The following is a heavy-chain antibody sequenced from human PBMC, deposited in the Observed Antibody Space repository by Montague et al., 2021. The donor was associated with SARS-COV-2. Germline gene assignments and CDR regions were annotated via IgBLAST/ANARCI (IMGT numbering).Heavy chain of an antibody. J-gene: IGHJ4*02. D-gene: IGHD1-26*01. Sequence: SLRLSCAASGFTFSTHDMTWVRQAPGKGLEWVSLIHSCAGYASYADSVKGRFTISRDNSKNTLYLQMNSLSAEDTAVYYCAKGVGQKSSAVDYWGQGTPVTVSS. CDR2: IHSCAGYA. CDR1: GFTFSTHD. V-gene: IGHV3-23*03. CDR3: AKGVGQKSSAVDY.